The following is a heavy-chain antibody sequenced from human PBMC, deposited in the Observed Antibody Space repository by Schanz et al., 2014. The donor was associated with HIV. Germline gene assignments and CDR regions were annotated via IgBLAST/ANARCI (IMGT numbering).Heavy chain of an antibody. D-gene: IGHD5-12*01. CDR3: ARVPRWLQPHFDY. Sequence: VQLVESGGGVVQPGRSLRLSCAASGFTFSSYGMHWVRQAPGKGLEWVAVIWYDGSSKYYADSVKGRFAISRDNAKNSLFLQMNSLRAEDTAVYYCARVPRWLQPHFDYWGQGILVTVSS. CDR1: GFTFSSYG. J-gene: IGHJ4*02. CDR2: IWYDGSSK. V-gene: IGHV3-33*01.